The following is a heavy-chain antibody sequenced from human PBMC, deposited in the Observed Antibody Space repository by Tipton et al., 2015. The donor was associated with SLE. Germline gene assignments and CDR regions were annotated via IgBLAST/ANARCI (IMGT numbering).Heavy chain of an antibody. D-gene: IGHD1-26*01. CDR3: ATGVGATTFDY. CDR1: GGSISSYY. Sequence: TLSLTCTVPGGSISSYYWSWIRQPPGKGLEWIGYIYYSGSTNYNPSLKSRVTISVDTSKNQFSLKLSSVTAADTAFYYCATGVGATTFDYWGQGTLVTVSS. V-gene: IGHV4-59*01. J-gene: IGHJ4*02. CDR2: IYYSGST.